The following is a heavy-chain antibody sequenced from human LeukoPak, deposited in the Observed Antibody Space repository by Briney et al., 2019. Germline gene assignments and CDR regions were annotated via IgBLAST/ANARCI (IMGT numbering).Heavy chain of an antibody. CDR2: INPNSGGT. V-gene: IGHV1-2*06. J-gene: IGHJ4*02. Sequence: ASVKVSCKASGYTFTGYYMHWVRQAPGQGPEWMGRINPNSGGTNYAQKFQGRVTMTRDTSISTAYMELSRLRSDDMAVYYCARENQDYYDSSGYDYWGQGTLVTVSS. D-gene: IGHD3-22*01. CDR3: ARENQDYYDSSGYDY. CDR1: GYTFTGYY.